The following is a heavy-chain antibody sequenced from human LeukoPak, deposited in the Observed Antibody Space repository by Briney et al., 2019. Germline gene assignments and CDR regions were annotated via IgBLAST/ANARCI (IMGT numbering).Heavy chain of an antibody. CDR1: GYTFTGYY. Sequence: ASVKVSCKASGYTFTGYYMHWVRQAPGQGLEWMGWINPNSGGTNYAQKFQGRVTMTRDTSTSTAYMELSRLRSDDTAVYYCARGLKRAVAGSYYFDYWGQGTLVTVSS. V-gene: IGHV1-2*02. D-gene: IGHD6-19*01. J-gene: IGHJ4*02. CDR3: ARGLKRAVAGSYYFDY. CDR2: INPNSGGT.